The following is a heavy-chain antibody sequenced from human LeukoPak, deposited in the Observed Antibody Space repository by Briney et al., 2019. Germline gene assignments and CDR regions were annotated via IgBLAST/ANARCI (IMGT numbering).Heavy chain of an antibody. D-gene: IGHD6-6*01. CDR1: GYTFTSYG. V-gene: IGHV1-18*01. CDR2: ISAYNGKP. CDR3: ARDEGSSSQPFDY. Sequence: ASVKVSCKASGYTFTSYGISWVRQAPGQGHEWMGWISAYNGKPNYIQKLQGRVTMTTDTSTSKAYMELRSLRSDDTAVYYCARDEGSSSQPFDYWGQGTLVTVSS. J-gene: IGHJ4*02.